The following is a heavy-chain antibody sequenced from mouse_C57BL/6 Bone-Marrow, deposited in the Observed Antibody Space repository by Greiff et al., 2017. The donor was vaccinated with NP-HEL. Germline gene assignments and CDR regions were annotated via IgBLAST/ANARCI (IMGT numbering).Heavy chain of an antibody. CDR1: GYTFTSYW. D-gene: IGHD2-13*01. Sequence: VQLQQPGAELVMPGASVKLSCKASGYTFTSYWMHWVKQRPGQGLEWIGEIDPSDSDTNYNQKFKGKSTLTVDKSSSTAYMQLSSLTSEYSAVCYCARRKYDDSFGEWGQGTLVTVSA. V-gene: IGHV1-69*01. CDR2: IDPSDSDT. CDR3: ARRKYDDSFGE. J-gene: IGHJ3*02.